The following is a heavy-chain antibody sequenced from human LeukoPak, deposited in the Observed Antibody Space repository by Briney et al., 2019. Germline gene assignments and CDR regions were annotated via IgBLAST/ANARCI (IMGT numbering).Heavy chain of an antibody. CDR1: GFTFSSHG. CDR2: IKQDGSEK. CDR3: ARGSSAVGY. Sequence: GGSLRLSCAASGFTFSSHGMSWGRQAPGKGLEWVANIKQDGSEKNYVDSVKGRFTISRDNAKNSLYLQMNSLRAEDTAVYYCARGSSAVGYWGQGTLVTVSS. V-gene: IGHV3-7*01. J-gene: IGHJ4*02.